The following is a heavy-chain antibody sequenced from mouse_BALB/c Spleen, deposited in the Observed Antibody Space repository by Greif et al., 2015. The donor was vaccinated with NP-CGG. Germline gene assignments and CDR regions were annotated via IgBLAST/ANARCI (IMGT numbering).Heavy chain of an antibody. J-gene: IGHJ1*01. CDR3: ARITTALYWYFDV. V-gene: IGHV3-2*02. Sequence: DVKLVESGPGLVKPSQSLSLTCTVTGYSITSDYAWNWIRQFPGNKLEWMGYISYSGSTSYNPSLKSRISITRDTSKNQFFLQLNSVTTEDTATYYCARITTALYWYFDVWGAGTTVTVSS. CDR2: ISYSGST. D-gene: IGHD1-2*01. CDR1: GYSITSDYA.